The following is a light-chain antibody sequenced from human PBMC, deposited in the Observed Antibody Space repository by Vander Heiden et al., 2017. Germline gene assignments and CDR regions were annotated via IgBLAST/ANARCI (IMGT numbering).Light chain of an antibody. CDR1: SSDVGRFNL. CDR2: EVT. J-gene: IGLJ1*01. V-gene: IGLV2-23*02. CDR3: VSYAGRLCV. Sequence: QSALTQPASVSGSPGQSITISCTGTSSDVGRFNLVSWYQQHPGKVPEVVIYEVTKRPSGVSNRFSGAKSGNTASLTISGLQAEDEADYYCVSYAGRLCVFGTGTTVTVL.